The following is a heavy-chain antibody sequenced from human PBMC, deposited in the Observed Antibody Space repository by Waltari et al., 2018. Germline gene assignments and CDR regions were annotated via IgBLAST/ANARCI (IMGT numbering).Heavy chain of an antibody. CDR2: IVVGSGNT. J-gene: IGHJ4*02. V-gene: IGHV1-58*02. Sequence: QMQLVQSGPEVKKPGTSVKVSCKASGFTFTSSAMQRVRQARGQRREWIGWIVVGSGNTNYAQKFQERVTITRDMSTSTAYMELSSLRSEDTAVYYCAASGKSYDSSGYLYDNFDYWGQGTLVTVSS. CDR1: GFTFTSSA. CDR3: AASGKSYDSSGYLYDNFDY. D-gene: IGHD3-22*01.